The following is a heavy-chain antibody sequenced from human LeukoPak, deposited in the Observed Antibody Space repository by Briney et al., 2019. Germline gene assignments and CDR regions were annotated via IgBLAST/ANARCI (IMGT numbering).Heavy chain of an antibody. V-gene: IGHV4-59*01. CDR1: GGSISSYY. CDR2: IYYSGSA. CDR3: ARNHLYSNDWFDY. J-gene: IGHJ4*02. Sequence: SETLSLTCTVSGGSISSYYWSWIRQPPGKGLEWVGYIYYSGSANYNPHLKSRVTISVAPSKNQFSLKLSSVTAADTAVYYCARNHLYSNDWFDYWGQGILVTVSS. D-gene: IGHD6-13*01.